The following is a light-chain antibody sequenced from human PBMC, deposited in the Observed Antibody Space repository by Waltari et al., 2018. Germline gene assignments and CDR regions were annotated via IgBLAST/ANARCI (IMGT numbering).Light chain of an antibody. J-gene: IGLJ2*01. CDR1: SSDVGGYNY. CDR3: SSYAGSNDVV. V-gene: IGLV2-8*01. CDR2: EVN. Sequence: QSALTQPPSASGSPGQSVTISCTGTSSDVGGYNYVSWYQQHPGKAPKLMIYEVNKRPSGVPDRFSGSTSGNPGSLTVSGLQAEDEADYYCSSYAGSNDVVFGGGTKLTVL.